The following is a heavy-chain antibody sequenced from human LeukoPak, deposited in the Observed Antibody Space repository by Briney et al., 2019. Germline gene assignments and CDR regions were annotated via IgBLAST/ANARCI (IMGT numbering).Heavy chain of an antibody. CDR1: GFTFSSYS. CDR3: ARDFCSSTSCYPLWFDP. J-gene: IGHJ5*02. Sequence: GGSLRLSCAASGFTFSSYSMNWVRQAPAKGLEGVSYISSSSSTIYYADSVKGRFTISRDNAKNSPYLQMNSLRDEDTAVYYCARDFCSSTSCYPLWFDPWGQGTLVTVSS. CDR2: ISSSSSTI. V-gene: IGHV3-48*02. D-gene: IGHD2-2*01.